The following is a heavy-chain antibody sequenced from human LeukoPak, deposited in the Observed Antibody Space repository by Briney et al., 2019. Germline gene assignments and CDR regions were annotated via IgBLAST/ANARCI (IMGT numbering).Heavy chain of an antibody. Sequence: ASVKASCKTSGYTFSRYGFSWVRQAPGQGLKWIGWIGVFNGNRNYAKSVQGRITLTADTSTNTTYMELRSLTSDDTAVYFCGRDWDWHVQFWGQGTLITVSS. D-gene: IGHD1-26*01. CDR1: GYTFSRYG. J-gene: IGHJ4*02. V-gene: IGHV1-18*01. CDR3: GRDWDWHVQF. CDR2: IGVFNGNR.